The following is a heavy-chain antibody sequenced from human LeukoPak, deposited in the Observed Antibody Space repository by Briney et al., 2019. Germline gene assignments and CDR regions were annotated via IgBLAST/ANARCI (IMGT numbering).Heavy chain of an antibody. J-gene: IGHJ4*02. Sequence: PGGSLRLSCAASGFIFSSYWMHWVRQAPGKGLVWVSRINSDGSSTSYADSVKGRFTISRDNAKNTLYLQMNSLRAEDTAVYYCAAEYSSSWYGGFYYWGQGTRVTVSS. CDR2: INSDGSST. CDR1: GFIFSSYW. V-gene: IGHV3-74*01. D-gene: IGHD6-13*01. CDR3: AAEYSSSWYGGFYY.